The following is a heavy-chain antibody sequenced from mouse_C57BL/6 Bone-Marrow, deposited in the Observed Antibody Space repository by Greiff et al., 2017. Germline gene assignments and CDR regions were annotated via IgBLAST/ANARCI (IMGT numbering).Heavy chain of an antibody. CDR3: AREDYYGKLFDY. CDR2: INPNYGTT. J-gene: IGHJ2*01. D-gene: IGHD1-1*01. Sequence: VQLKESGPELVKPGASVKISCKASGYSFTDYNMNWVKQSNGKSLEWIGVINPNYGTTSYNQKFKGKATLTVDQSSSTAYMPLNSLTSEDSAVYYCAREDYYGKLFDYWGQGTTLAVSS. V-gene: IGHV1-39*01. CDR1: GYSFTDYN.